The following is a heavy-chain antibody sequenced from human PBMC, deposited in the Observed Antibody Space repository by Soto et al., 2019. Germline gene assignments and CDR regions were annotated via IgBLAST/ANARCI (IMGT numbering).Heavy chain of an antibody. J-gene: IGHJ6*02. CDR2: NYYSGIT. Sequence: PSETLFLTCSVSGGSISGSSFHWGWIRQPPGKGLEWIGYNYYSGITYYNPSLKSRVTISLDTSKNQFSLKLSSVTAADTAVYYCARGSSIAGLYYGMDVWGQGTTVTVSS. V-gene: IGHV4-31*03. D-gene: IGHD6-6*01. CDR1: GGSISGSSFH. CDR3: ARGSSIAGLYYGMDV.